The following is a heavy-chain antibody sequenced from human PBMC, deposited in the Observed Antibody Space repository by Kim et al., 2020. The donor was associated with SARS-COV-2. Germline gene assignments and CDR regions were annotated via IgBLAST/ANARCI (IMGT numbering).Heavy chain of an antibody. D-gene: IGHD1-26*01. CDR3: ARQGATLDFDY. CDR2: T. V-gene: IGHV4-59*08. J-gene: IGHJ4*02. Sequence: THYTPSLTSRVTISVDTSKNQFSLKLSSVTAADTAVYYCARQGATLDFDYWGQGTLVTVSS.